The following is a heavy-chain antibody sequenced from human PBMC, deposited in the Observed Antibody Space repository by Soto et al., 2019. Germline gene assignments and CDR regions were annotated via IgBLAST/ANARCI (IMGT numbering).Heavy chain of an antibody. D-gene: IGHD6-13*01. CDR3: ARQLIAASGGYYYGMDV. CDR2: IDPSDSYT. J-gene: IGHJ6*02. V-gene: IGHV5-10-1*01. CDR1: GYSFTSYW. Sequence: PGESLKISCKGSGYSFTSYWIDWVRQMPVKGLEWMGRIDPSDSYTNYSPSFQGHVTISADKSISTAYLQWSSLKASDTAMYYCARQLIAASGGYYYGMDVWGQGTTVTVSS.